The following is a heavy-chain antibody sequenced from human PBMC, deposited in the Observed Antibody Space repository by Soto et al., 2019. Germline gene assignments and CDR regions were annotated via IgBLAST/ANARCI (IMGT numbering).Heavy chain of an antibody. CDR2: IYHSGST. Sequence: QLLESGSGLVKPSQTLSLTCAVSGGSISSGGYSWSWIRQPPGKGLEWIGYIYHSGSTYYNPSLKSRVTISVDRSKNQFSLKLSSVTAADTAVYYCARDRSGMDVWSQGTTVTVSS. CDR3: ARDRSGMDV. J-gene: IGHJ6*02. V-gene: IGHV4-30-2*01. CDR1: GGSISSGGYS.